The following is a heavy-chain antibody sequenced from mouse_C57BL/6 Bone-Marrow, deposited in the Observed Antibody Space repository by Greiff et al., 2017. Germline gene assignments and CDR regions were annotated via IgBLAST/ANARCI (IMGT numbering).Heavy chain of an antibody. Sequence: VQLQQSGAELVKPGASVKLSCKASGYTFTSYWMHWVKQRPGQGLEWIGMIYPKSGSTNYNEKFKSKATLPVDKSSSTSYMQISSLRSEDAAVYYCACGSPWYFDVWGTGTTVTVSS. CDR1: GYTFTSYW. V-gene: IGHV1-64*01. CDR3: ACGSPWYFDV. J-gene: IGHJ1*03. CDR2: IYPKSGST.